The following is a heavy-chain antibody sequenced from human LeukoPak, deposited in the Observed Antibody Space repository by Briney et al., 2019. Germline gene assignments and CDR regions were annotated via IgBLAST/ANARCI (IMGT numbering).Heavy chain of an antibody. V-gene: IGHV4-59*08. J-gene: IGHJ4*02. D-gene: IGHD3-3*01. CDR2: IYYSGST. CDR3: AAHDFWSGPLDY. CDR1: GGSISSYY. Sequence: PSETLSLTCTVSGGSISSYYWSWIRQPPGKGLEWIGYIYYSGSTNYNPSLKSRVTISVDTSKNQFSLKLSSVTAADTAVYYCAAHDFWSGPLDYWGQGTLVTVSS.